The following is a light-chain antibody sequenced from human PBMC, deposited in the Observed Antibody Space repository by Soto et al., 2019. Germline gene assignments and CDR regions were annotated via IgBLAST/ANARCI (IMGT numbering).Light chain of an antibody. V-gene: IGLV2-8*01. J-gene: IGLJ1*01. CDR1: SSDVGGYDH. Sequence: QSALTQPPSASGSPGQSVTIPCTGTSSDVGGYDHVSWYQQHPGKAPKLMIYELTKRPAGVPDRFSGSKSGNTASLTVSGLQAEDEADYFCSSDAGNPNYVFGTGTKLTVL. CDR2: ELT. CDR3: SSDAGNPNYV.